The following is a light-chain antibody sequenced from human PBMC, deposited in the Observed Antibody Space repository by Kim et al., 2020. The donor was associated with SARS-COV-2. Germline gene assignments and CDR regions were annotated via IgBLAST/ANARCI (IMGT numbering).Light chain of an antibody. CDR2: GKN. Sequence: GQTVRITCQGDSLRSYYASWYQKKPGQAPVLVIYGKNNRPSGIPDRFSGSSSGNTASLTITGAQAEDEADYYCNSRDSSGNHRNWVFGGGTKLTVL. CDR1: SLRSYY. V-gene: IGLV3-19*01. CDR3: NSRDSSGNHRNWV. J-gene: IGLJ3*02.